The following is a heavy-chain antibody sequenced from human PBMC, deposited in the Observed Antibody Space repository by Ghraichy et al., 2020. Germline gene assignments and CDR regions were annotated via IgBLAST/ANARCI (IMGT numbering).Heavy chain of an antibody. CDR2: IYIDESSA. CDR1: GFTFTDYW. V-gene: IGHV3-74*01. J-gene: IGHJ4*02. D-gene: IGHD1-26*01. CDR3: ASSAVTSYYGTALDY. Sequence: GGSLRLSCAASGFTFTDYWMHWVRQAPGKGLVWVSRIYIDESSATYADSVKGRFTISRDNAKNTLFLQMNSLRDDDTAIYYCASSAVTSYYGTALDYWGQGNLVTVSS.